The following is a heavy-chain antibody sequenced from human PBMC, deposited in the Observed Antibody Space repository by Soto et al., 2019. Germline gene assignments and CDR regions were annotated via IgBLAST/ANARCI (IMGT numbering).Heavy chain of an antibody. V-gene: IGHV1-69*12. Sequence: QVQLVQSGAEVKKPGSSVKVSCKAPGGSFSTYAISWVRQAPGQGLEWMGGIIPIFGKPDYGQKFQGRVTITADDSTPPPSMELSNLKXADTAVSYCAPDQERXXFRVNYYHPMDVXAKATT. CDR1: GGSFSTYA. J-gene: IGHJ6*04. CDR2: IIPIFGKP. D-gene: IGHD2-21*01. CDR3: APDQERXXFRVNYYHPMDV.